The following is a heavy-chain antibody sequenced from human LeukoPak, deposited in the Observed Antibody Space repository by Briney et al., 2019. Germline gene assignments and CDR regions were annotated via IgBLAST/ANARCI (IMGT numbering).Heavy chain of an antibody. J-gene: IGHJ4*02. V-gene: IGHV1-2*02. CDR3: ARVGTTSSY. D-gene: IGHD1-7*01. CDR2: INPNSGGT. CDR1: VYTLTCYY. Sequence: GASVKVSCKASVYTLTCYYMHWVRHAPGQGLEWMGWINPNSGGTNYAQKFQGRVTMTRDTSISTAYMELSRLRSDDTAVYYCARVGTTSSYWGQGTLVTVSS.